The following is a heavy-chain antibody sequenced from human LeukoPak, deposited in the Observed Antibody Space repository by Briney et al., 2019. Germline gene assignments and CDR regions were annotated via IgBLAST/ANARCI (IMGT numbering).Heavy chain of an antibody. D-gene: IGHD6-13*01. J-gene: IGHJ4*02. CDR3: ARDSVFSSSWYYPFDY. CDR2: IIPIFGTA. CDR1: GGTFSSYA. V-gene: IGHV1-69*13. Sequence: SVKVSCKASGGTFSSYAISWVRQAPGQGLEWMGGIIPIFGTANYAQKFQGRVTITADESTSTAYMELSSLRSEDTAVYYCARDSVFSSSWYYPFDYWGQGTLVTVSS.